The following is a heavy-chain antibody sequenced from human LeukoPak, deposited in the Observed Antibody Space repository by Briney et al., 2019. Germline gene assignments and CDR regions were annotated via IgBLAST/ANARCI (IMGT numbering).Heavy chain of an antibody. J-gene: IGHJ6*03. CDR3: AKDVYGSAPYYMDV. D-gene: IGHD3-10*01. CDR1: GFTFDDYG. Sequence: GGSLRLSCAASGFTFDDYGMSWVRQAPGKGLEWVSGINWNSGSIGYADSVKGRFTISRDNAKNSLYLQMNSLRAEDTALYYCAKDVYGSAPYYMDVWGKGTTVTISS. CDR2: INWNSGSI. V-gene: IGHV3-20*04.